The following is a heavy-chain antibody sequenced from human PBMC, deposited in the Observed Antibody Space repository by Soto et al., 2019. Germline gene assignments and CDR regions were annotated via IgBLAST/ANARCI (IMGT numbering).Heavy chain of an antibody. J-gene: IGHJ6*02. CDR3: VKERDSNSWPARDV. D-gene: IGHD3-22*01. V-gene: IGHV1-18*01. CDR1: GYTFTRNG. Sequence: QVHLVQSGAEVKKPGASVNVSCKTSGYTFTRNGISWVRQAPGQGLEWMGWISPNSGNTRYAQKLQDRVIMSTDTPTSTAYTELRSLRSDDTAVYYCVKERDSNSWPARDVWGPGTTVTVSS. CDR2: ISPNSGNT.